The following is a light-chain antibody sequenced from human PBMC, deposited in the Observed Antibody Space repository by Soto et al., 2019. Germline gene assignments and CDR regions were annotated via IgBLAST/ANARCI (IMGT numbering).Light chain of an antibody. Sequence: IILSPSPGTLALSPGARATLSCRASQSVVSSLSWYQQKSGQAPRLLFYGASNRATAIPDRFSGSGFGTDFTLTITRLEPEDFAVYCCPQYGDLPQPFGPGTKVAI. CDR3: PQYGDLPQP. J-gene: IGKJ1*01. CDR1: QSVVSS. CDR2: GAS. V-gene: IGKV3-20*01.